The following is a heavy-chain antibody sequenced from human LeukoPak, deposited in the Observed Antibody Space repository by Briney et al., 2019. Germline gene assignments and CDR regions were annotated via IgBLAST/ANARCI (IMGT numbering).Heavy chain of an antibody. Sequence: GASVKVSCKASGYTFTSYYMHWVRQAPGQGLEWMGGIIPIFGTANYAQKFQGRVTITADESTSTAYMELSSLRSEDTAVYYCARGCSSTSCYSNKGFDPWGQGTLVTVSS. D-gene: IGHD2-2*02. CDR2: IIPIFGTA. CDR3: ARGCSSTSCYSNKGFDP. V-gene: IGHV1-69*13. CDR1: GYTFTSYY. J-gene: IGHJ5*02.